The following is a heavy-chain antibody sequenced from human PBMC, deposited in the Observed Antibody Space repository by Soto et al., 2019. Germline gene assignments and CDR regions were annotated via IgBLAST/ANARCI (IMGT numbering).Heavy chain of an antibody. Sequence: EVQLVESGGNLVQPGGSLRLSCAASGFRFSIYSMNWVRQAPGKGLEWSAYITSDTKTIKYADSVKGRFTISRDNDNNLVYLYMNSLRDEDTAVDYCARSVEGHFDYWGQGTVVTVSA. CDR1: GFRFSIYS. J-gene: IGHJ4*02. D-gene: IGHD6-19*01. CDR2: ITSDTKTI. V-gene: IGHV3-48*02. CDR3: ARSVEGHFDY.